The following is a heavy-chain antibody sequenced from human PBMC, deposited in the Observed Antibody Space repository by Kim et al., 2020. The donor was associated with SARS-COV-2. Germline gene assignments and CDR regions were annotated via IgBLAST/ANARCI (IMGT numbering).Heavy chain of an antibody. J-gene: IGHJ6*02. V-gene: IGHV4-30-4*08. Sequence: SETLSLTCTVSGASISSGHYSWSWIRHPPGKGLEWIGYIIYYSGSTYYNTSLKGRVTISVDTSTNQFSLKLNSVTAADAAVYYCARAKSGTYLRSYYYYGGMDIWGQGTTVTVSS. CDR2: IIYYSGST. D-gene: IGHD2-2*02. CDR3: ARAKSGTYLRSYYYYGGMDI. CDR1: GASISSGHYS.